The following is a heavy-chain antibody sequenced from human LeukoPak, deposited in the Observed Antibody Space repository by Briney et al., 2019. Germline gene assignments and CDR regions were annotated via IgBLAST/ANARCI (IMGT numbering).Heavy chain of an antibody. CDR1: VYTFTGYY. CDR2: INPNSGGT. Sequence: ASVTVSCKASVYTFTGYYMHWVRQAPGQGLAWMGWINPNSGGTNYAQKFQGRVTITRDTSISTDYVELSRLRSDDTAVYYCARSIAVDYFDYWGQRTLVTVSS. D-gene: IGHD6-19*01. J-gene: IGHJ4*02. V-gene: IGHV1-2*02. CDR3: ARSIAVDYFDY.